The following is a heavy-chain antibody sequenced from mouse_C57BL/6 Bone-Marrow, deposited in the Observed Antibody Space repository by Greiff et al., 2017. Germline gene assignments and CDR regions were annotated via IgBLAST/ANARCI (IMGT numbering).Heavy chain of an antibody. D-gene: IGHD1-1*01. Sequence: EVQRVESGGDLVKPGGSLKLSCAASGFTFSSYGMSWVRQTPDKRLEWVATISSGGSYTYYPDSVKGRFTISRDNAKNTLYLQMSSLKSEDTAMYYCASYYYGSSPLYYAMDYWGQGTSVTVSS. V-gene: IGHV5-6*01. CDR2: ISSGGSYT. CDR1: GFTFSSYG. J-gene: IGHJ4*01. CDR3: ASYYYGSSPLYYAMDY.